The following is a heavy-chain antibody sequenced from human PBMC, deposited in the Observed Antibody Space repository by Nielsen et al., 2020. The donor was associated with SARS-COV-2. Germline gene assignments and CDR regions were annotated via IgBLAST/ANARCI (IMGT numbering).Heavy chain of an antibody. Sequence: SCAASGFTFSTYGTHWVRQAPGKGLEWVAAISYDGSNKYYVDSVKGRFTISRDNSKNTLYLQMSSLREEDTAVYYCAKDWTAIVVVPSGGVDYWGQGTLVTVSS. V-gene: IGHV3-30*18. CDR1: GFTFSTYG. CDR2: ISYDGSNK. D-gene: IGHD2-15*01. J-gene: IGHJ4*02. CDR3: AKDWTAIVVVPSGGVDY.